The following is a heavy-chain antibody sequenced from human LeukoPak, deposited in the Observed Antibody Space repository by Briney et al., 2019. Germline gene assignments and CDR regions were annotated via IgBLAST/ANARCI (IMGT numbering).Heavy chain of an antibody. Sequence: SETLSLTCRVSGGSISSYYWSWIRQPPGKGLEWIGYIYYSGSTNYNPSLKSRVTISVDTSKNQFSLKLSSVTAADTAVYYCARDYYDSSGYFDAFDIWGQGTMVTVSS. CDR2: IYYSGST. V-gene: IGHV4-59*01. D-gene: IGHD3-22*01. J-gene: IGHJ3*02. CDR3: ARDYYDSSGYFDAFDI. CDR1: GGSISSYY.